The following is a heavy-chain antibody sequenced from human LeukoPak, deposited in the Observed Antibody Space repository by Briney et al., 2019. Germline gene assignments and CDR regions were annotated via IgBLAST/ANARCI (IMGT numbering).Heavy chain of an antibody. J-gene: IGHJ5*02. CDR1: GDSVSSNSAA. Sequence: SQTLSLTCAISGDSVSSNSAAWNWIRQSPSRGLGWLGRTYYRSKWYNDYAVSVKSRITINPDTSKNQFSLQLNSVTPEDTAVYYCARGLFPRSRHGFDPWGQGTLVTVSS. V-gene: IGHV6-1*01. CDR3: ARGLFPRSRHGFDP. CDR2: TYYRSKWYN. D-gene: IGHD3-22*01.